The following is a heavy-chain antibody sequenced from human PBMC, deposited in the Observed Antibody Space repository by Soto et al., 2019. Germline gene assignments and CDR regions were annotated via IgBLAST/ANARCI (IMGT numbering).Heavy chain of an antibody. CDR3: GSGTTEDFDY. J-gene: IGHJ4*02. CDR1: GFTFSSYG. Sequence: QVQLVESGGGVVQPGRSLRLSCAASGFTFSSYGMHWVRQAPGKGLEWVAVISYDGSNKYYADSVKGRFTISRDNSKNTLYLQMNSLRAEDTAMYYCGSGTTEDFDYWGQGTLVTVSS. CDR2: ISYDGSNK. V-gene: IGHV3-30*03. D-gene: IGHD1-1*01.